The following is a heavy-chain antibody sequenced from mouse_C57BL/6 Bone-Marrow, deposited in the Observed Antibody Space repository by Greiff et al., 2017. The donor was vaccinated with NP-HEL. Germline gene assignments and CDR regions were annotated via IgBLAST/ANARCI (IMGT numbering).Heavy chain of an antibody. CDR1: GFTFSDAW. V-gene: IGHV6-6*01. CDR2: IRNKANNHAT. CDR3: THSSGYVGFAY. J-gene: IGHJ3*01. Sequence: EVNVVESGGGLVQPGGSMKLSCAASGFTFSDAWMDWVRQSPEKGLEWVAEIRNKANNHATYYAESVKGRFTISRDDSKSSVYLQMNSLRAEDTGIYYCTHSSGYVGFAYWGQGTLVTVSA. D-gene: IGHD3-2*02.